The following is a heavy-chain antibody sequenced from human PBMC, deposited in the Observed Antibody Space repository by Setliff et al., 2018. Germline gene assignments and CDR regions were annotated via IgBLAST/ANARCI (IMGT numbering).Heavy chain of an antibody. J-gene: IGHJ4*02. CDR2: TRNKVSSYIT. CDR1: GFSFSDHS. Sequence: PGGSLRLSCATSGFSFSDHSMDWVRQAPGKGLEWVGRTRNKVSSYITEYAASVRGRFTISRDDSKNSVFLQMNSLKTEDTAVYYWARDVGYTYGLDFGGQGTLVTVSS. D-gene: IGHD5-18*01. V-gene: IGHV3-72*01. CDR3: ARDVGYTYGLDF.